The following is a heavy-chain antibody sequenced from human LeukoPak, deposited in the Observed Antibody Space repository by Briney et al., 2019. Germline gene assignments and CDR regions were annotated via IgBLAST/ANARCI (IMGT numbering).Heavy chain of an antibody. Sequence: ASVKVSCKASGYTFTGYYMHWVRQAPGQGLEGMGWINANSGGTNYAQKFQGRVTMTRDTSISTAYMELSRLRSDDTAVYYCARDASGAPYNWFDPWGQGTLVTVSS. J-gene: IGHJ5*02. V-gene: IGHV1-2*02. CDR2: INANSGGT. CDR1: GYTFTGYY. CDR3: ARDASGAPYNWFDP.